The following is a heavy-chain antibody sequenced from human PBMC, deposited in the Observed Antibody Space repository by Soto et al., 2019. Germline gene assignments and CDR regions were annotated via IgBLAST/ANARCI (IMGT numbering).Heavy chain of an antibody. CDR3: ARVRVSSGYYPGCLDD. Sequence: CIRPHPGKGLEWIGYIYYSGSTYYNPTLKGRVTISVDTSKNQFSLKLSSVTAADTAVYYCARVRVSSGYYPGCLDDWGQGTPVTVSS. D-gene: IGHD3-22*01. J-gene: IGHJ6*02. V-gene: IGHV4-31*02. CDR2: IYYSGST.